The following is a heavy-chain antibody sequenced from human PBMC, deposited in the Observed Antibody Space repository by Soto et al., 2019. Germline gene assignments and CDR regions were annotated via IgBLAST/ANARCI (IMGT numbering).Heavy chain of an antibody. CDR2: INPSGGST. Sequence: ASVKVSCKASGYTFTSYYMHWVRQAPGQGLEWMGIINPSGGSTSYAQKFQGRVTMTRDTSTSTVYMELSSLRSEDTAVYYCARDLTTPYYYDSSGPGRPDAFDIWGQGTMVTVSS. D-gene: IGHD3-22*01. J-gene: IGHJ3*02. V-gene: IGHV1-46*01. CDR1: GYTFTSYY. CDR3: ARDLTTPYYYDSSGPGRPDAFDI.